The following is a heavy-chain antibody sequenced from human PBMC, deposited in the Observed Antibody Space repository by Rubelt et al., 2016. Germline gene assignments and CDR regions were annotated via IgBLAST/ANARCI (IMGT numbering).Heavy chain of an antibody. D-gene: IGHD3-10*01. Sequence: QVQLQQWGAGLLKPSETLSLTCAVYGGSFGGYYWTWIRQPPGKGLEWIGEINHSGSTNYNPSPTSRVTISVDTSRNQFSLKLGSVTAADTAVYYCATTSGYWGQGTLVTVSS. CDR2: INHSGST. CDR3: ATTSGY. V-gene: IGHV4-34*01. J-gene: IGHJ4*02. CDR1: GGSFGGYY.